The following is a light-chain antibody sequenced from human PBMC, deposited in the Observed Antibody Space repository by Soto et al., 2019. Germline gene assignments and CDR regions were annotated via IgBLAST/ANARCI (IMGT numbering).Light chain of an antibody. V-gene: IGLV2-14*01. CDR2: DVT. Sequence: QSALTQPASVSGSPGQSITISCTGTSSDIGGYNYVSWYQQHPGKAPKLMIYDVTGRPSGVSNRFSGSKSGNTASLTISGLQAEDEADYYCSSYTRSSTVVFGGGTKLTVL. CDR3: SSYTRSSTVV. J-gene: IGLJ2*01. CDR1: SSDIGGYNY.